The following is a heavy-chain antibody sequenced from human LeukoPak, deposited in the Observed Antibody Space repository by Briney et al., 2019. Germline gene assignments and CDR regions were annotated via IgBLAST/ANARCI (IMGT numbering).Heavy chain of an antibody. CDR1: GYTFTGYY. D-gene: IGHD3-3*01. CDR3: ARAPEVLRFNYYYYYMDV. V-gene: IGHV1-2*02. Sequence: ASVKVSCKASGYTFTGYYMHWVRQAPGQGLEWMGWINPNSGGTNYAQKFQGRVTMTRDTSISTAYMELSRLRSDDTAVYYCARAPEVLRFNYYYYYMDVWGKGTTVTVSS. J-gene: IGHJ6*03. CDR2: INPNSGGT.